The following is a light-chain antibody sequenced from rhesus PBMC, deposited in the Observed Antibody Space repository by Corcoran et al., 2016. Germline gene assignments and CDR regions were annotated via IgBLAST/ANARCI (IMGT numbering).Light chain of an antibody. CDR2: AAT. V-gene: IGKV1-28*02. Sequence: DIQMTQSPSSLSASVGDTVTITCRASQGISSYLNWFQPKPGKAPKLLIYAATTLQSGVPSRFSGSGSGTDFTLTISSLQPEDFATYYCQQYKSYPWTFGQGTKVEIK. CDR1: QGISSY. CDR3: QQYKSYPWT. J-gene: IGKJ1*01.